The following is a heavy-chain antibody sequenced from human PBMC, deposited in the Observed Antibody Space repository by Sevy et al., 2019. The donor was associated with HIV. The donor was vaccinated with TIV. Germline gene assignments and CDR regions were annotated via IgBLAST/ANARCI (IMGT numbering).Heavy chain of an antibody. D-gene: IGHD5-12*01. CDR1: GFTFSSYG. Sequence: GGSLRLSCAASGFTFSSYGMHWVRQAPGKGLEWVAVISYDGSNKYYADSVKGGFTISRDNSKNTLYLQMNSLRAEDTAVYYCAKDRGDGYNFPLDYWGQGTLVTVSS. J-gene: IGHJ4*02. V-gene: IGHV3-30*18. CDR2: ISYDGSNK. CDR3: AKDRGDGYNFPLDY.